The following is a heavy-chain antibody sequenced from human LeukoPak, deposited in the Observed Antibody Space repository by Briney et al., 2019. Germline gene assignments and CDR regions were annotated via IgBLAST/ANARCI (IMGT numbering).Heavy chain of an antibody. Sequence: TGGSLRLSCAASGFTFSTYWMHWVRQAPGKGLVWVSRMNNDGSSTNYADSVKGRFTISRDNAKNTLYLQMSSLRAEDTAVYYCARGYYGDTHFDYWGQGILVTVSS. CDR3: ARGYYGDTHFDY. D-gene: IGHD4-17*01. V-gene: IGHV3-74*01. CDR2: MNNDGSST. J-gene: IGHJ4*01. CDR1: GFTFSTYW.